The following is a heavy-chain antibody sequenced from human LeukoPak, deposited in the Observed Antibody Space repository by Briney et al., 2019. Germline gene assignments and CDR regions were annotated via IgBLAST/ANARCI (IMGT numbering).Heavy chain of an antibody. J-gene: IGHJ4*02. CDR3: VREIGNSGNYD. V-gene: IGHV3-53*01. Sequence: PGGSLRLSCAVSGFTFSSSYMSWVRQAPGKGLEWVSVIYAGENTYYADSVKGRFTISRDNSKNTLYLQMNSLRAEDTAVYYCVREIGNSGNYDWGQGTLVTVSS. CDR2: IYAGENT. CDR1: GFTFSSSY. D-gene: IGHD1-7*01.